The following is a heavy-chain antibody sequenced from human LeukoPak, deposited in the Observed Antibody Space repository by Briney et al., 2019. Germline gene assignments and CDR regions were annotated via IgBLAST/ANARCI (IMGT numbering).Heavy chain of an antibody. CDR2: IYYSGST. V-gene: IGHV4-59*01. CDR1: GGSINSYY. Sequence: SETLSLTCTVSGGSINSYYWSWIRQPPGKGLEWIGYIYYSGSTNYNPSLKSRVTISVDTSKNQFSLKLSPVTAADTAVYYCARFRDYCSSTSCYLDYYYYYGMDVWGQGTTVTVSS. J-gene: IGHJ6*02. D-gene: IGHD2-2*01. CDR3: ARFRDYCSSTSCYLDYYYYYGMDV.